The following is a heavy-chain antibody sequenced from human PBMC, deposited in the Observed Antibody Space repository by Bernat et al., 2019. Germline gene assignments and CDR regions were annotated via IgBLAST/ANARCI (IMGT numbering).Heavy chain of an antibody. CDR2: IGFSGNYI. J-gene: IGHJ4*02. Sequence: QVQLVESGGGLVKSGGSLRLSCAASGFTFTDYYMSWVRQAPGKGLEWVAHIGFSGNYIKYADSVKGRFTVSRDNVQNSLYLQMNSLRADDTAVYFCARDRPVDYWGQGSLVTVS. CDR1: GFTFTDYY. CDR3: ARDRPVDY. V-gene: IGHV3-11*06.